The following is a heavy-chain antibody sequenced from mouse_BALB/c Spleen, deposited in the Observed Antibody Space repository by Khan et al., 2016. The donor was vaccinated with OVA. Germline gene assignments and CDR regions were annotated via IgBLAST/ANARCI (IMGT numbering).Heavy chain of an antibody. CDR3: ARNYDYDRGLAY. CDR1: GFSLNTND. V-gene: IGHV2-2*03. CDR2: IGRGGST. J-gene: IGHJ3*01. Sequence: QVQLQQSGPGLVQPSQSLSFSCTASGFSLNTNDVHWVRQSPGKGLEWLGVIGRGGSTDYNEAFISRLSIRKDNSNSQVFFKMNSLQSNDTAIYYCARNYDYDRGLAYWGQGTLVTVSA. D-gene: IGHD2-4*01.